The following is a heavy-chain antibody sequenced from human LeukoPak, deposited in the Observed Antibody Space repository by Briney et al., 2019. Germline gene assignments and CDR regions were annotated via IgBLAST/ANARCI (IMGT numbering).Heavy chain of an antibody. CDR3: AKDHDWWSFDY. J-gene: IGHJ4*02. Sequence: GGSLRLSCAASGFTFSTYAMTWVRQTPGKGLEWVSVITGSSDITHYADSVKGRFTISRDNSKNTLYLQMNSLRAEDTAIYYCAKDHDWWSFDYWGQGTLVTVSS. D-gene: IGHD2-8*02. V-gene: IGHV3-23*01. CDR2: ITGSSDIT. CDR1: GFTFSTYA.